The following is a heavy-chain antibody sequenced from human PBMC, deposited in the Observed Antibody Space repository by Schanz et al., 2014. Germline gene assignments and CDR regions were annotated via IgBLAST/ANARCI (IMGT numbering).Heavy chain of an antibody. CDR2: INYSGSA. J-gene: IGHJ6*02. CDR1: GGSVSGYF. CDR3: ARGGRYCSGGGCHYPCNYYGMDV. D-gene: IGHD2-15*01. V-gene: IGHV4-34*01. Sequence: VQLKQWGAGRLRPAETLSLTCAVYGGSVSGYFWTWIRQSPRKGLEWIGEINYSGSAHYNPSLTSRLTISMDASKSQLSLKMKSVSAADTAVYYCARGGRYCSGGGCHYPCNYYGMDVWGQGATVTVSS.